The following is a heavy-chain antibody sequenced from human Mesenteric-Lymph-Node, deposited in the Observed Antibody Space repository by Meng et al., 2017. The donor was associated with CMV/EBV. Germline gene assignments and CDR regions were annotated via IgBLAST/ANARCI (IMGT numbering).Heavy chain of an antibody. D-gene: IGHD3-22*01. CDR2: ISSSGSTI. CDR3: ARDYYYYDSSGYYYGAVDY. CDR1: GFTFSSYE. V-gene: IGHV3-48*03. Sequence: LSLTCAASGFTFSSYEMNWVRQAPGKGLEWVSYISSSGSTIYYADSVKGRFTISRDNAKNSLYLQMNSLRAEDTAVYYCARDYYYYDSSGYYYGAVDYWGQGTLVTSPQ. J-gene: IGHJ4*02.